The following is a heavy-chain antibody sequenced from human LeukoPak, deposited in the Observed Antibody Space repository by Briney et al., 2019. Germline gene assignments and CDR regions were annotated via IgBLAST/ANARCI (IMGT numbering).Heavy chain of an antibody. D-gene: IGHD2-15*01. Sequence: SETLSLTCAVYGGSFSGYYWSWIRQPPGEGLEWIGEINHSGSTNYNPSLKSRVTISVDTSKNQFSLKLSSVTAADTAVYYCARRSHCSGGSCYLRRGNYYYMDVWGKGTTVTISS. CDR2: INHSGST. V-gene: IGHV4-34*01. J-gene: IGHJ6*03. CDR1: GGSFSGYY. CDR3: ARRSHCSGGSCYLRRGNYYYMDV.